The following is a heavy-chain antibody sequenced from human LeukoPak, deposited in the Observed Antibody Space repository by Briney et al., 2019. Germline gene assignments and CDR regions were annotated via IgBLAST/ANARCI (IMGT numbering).Heavy chain of an antibody. V-gene: IGHV3-53*01. J-gene: IGHJ3*02. CDR3: ARGAAPHDAFDI. CDR1: GFTFSSYS. CDR2: IYSGGST. D-gene: IGHD6-13*01. Sequence: GGSLRISCAASGFTFSSYSMNWVRQAPGKGLEWVSVIYSGGSTYYADSVKGRFTISRDNSKNTLYLQMNSLRAEDTAVYYCARGAAPHDAFDIWGQGTMVTVSS.